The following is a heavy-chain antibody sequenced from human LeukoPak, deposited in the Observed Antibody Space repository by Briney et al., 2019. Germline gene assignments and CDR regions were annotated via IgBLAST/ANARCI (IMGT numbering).Heavy chain of an antibody. D-gene: IGHD2-2*01. CDR3: ARGYCSSTSCKSPLDY. V-gene: IGHV1-8*03. CDR2: MNPNSGNT. J-gene: IGHJ4*02. CDR1: GYTFTSYD. Sequence: GASVKVSCKASGYTFTSYDINWVRQATGQGLEWMGWMNPNSGNTGYAQKFQGRVTITRNTSISTAYMELSRLRSDDTAVYYCARGYCSSTSCKSPLDYWGQGTLVTVSS.